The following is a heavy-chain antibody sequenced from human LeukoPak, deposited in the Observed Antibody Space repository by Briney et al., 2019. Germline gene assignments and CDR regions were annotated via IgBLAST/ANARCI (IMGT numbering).Heavy chain of an antibody. CDR3: ARGNTAMVAYYFDY. CDR2: IYYSGST. V-gene: IGHV4-59*01. Sequence: SETLSLTCTVSSGSISSYYWSWIRQPPGKGLEWIGYIYYSGSTNYNPSLKSRVTISVDTSKNQFSLKLSSVTAADTAVYYCARGNTAMVAYYFDYWGQGTLVTASS. CDR1: SGSISSYY. J-gene: IGHJ4*02. D-gene: IGHD5-18*01.